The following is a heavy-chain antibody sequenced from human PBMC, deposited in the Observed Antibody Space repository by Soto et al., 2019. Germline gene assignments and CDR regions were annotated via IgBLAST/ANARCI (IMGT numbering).Heavy chain of an antibody. CDR2: IYYSGST. CDR3: AREYYYDSCGFDH. J-gene: IGHJ4*02. V-gene: IGHV4-31*03. CDR1: GVSISSGGYY. Sequence: TLSLTCTVSGVSISSGGYYWTWIRQHPGKGLEWIGHIYYSGSTYYNPPLKSRVSISVDTSKNQFSLKLSSVTAADTAMYYCAREYYYDSCGFDHWGQGTLVTVSS. D-gene: IGHD3-22*01.